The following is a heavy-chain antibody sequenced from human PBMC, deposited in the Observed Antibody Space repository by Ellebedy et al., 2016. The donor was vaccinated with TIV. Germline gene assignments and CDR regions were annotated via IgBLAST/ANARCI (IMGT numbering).Heavy chain of an antibody. CDR3: AREAALAGKNFDS. J-gene: IGHJ4*02. V-gene: IGHV1-46*01. Sequence: ASVKVSXXASGFTFTSHWMHWVRQAPGQGLEWMGAMNPSAIATIYSQKFKDRVTLTRDTSTSTVYLELSSLRSEDMALYYCAREAALAGKNFDSWGQGTLVSVSP. CDR2: MNPSAIAT. CDR1: GFTFTSHW. D-gene: IGHD6-19*01.